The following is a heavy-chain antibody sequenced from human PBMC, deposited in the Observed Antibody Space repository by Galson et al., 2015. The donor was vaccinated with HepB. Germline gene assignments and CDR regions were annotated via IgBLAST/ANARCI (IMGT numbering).Heavy chain of an antibody. V-gene: IGHV4-59*01. CDR1: GGSISSYY. CDR2: IYYSGST. D-gene: IGHD2-2*01. J-gene: IGHJ6*03. CDR3: ARADIVVVPAAYYMDV. Sequence: ETLSLTCTVSGGSISSYYWSWIRQPPGKGLEWIGYIYYSGSTNYNPSLKSRVTISVDTSKNQFSLKLSSVTAADTAVYYCARADIVVVPAAYYMDVWGKGTTVTVSS.